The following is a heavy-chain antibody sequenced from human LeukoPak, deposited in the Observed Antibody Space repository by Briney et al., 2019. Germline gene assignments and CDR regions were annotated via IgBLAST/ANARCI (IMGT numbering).Heavy chain of an antibody. D-gene: IGHD6-19*01. CDR2: IYYSGST. V-gene: IGHV4-59*01. CDR1: GGSISSYY. Sequence: SETLSLTCTVSGGSISSYYWSWIRQPPGKGLEWIGYIYYSGSTNYNPSLKSRVTISVDTSKNQFSLKLSSVTAADTAVYYCARDNGWYDAFDIWGQVTMVTVSS. CDR3: ARDNGWYDAFDI. J-gene: IGHJ3*02.